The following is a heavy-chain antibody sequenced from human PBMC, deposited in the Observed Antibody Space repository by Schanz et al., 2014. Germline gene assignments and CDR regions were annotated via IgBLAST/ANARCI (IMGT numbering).Heavy chain of an antibody. CDR2: IWSDGSGK. Sequence: QVQMVESGGGVVQPGRSLRLSCAASGFAFSVYGMHWVRQAPGKGPEWVAVIWSDGSGKYYADSVKGRFTISRDSPKNTLYLQMNSLRAEDTALYYCARANYRRKINFDYWGRGTLVTVSS. CDR1: GFAFSVYG. D-gene: IGHD3-10*01. J-gene: IGHJ4*02. CDR3: ARANYRRKINFDY. V-gene: IGHV3-33*01.